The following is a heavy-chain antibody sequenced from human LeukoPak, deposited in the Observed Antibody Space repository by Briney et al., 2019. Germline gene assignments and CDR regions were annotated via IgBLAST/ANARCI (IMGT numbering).Heavy chain of an antibody. V-gene: IGHV1-46*01. CDR3: ARGGGATTIDY. D-gene: IGHD1-26*01. J-gene: IGHJ4*02. CDR2: INGNGGNV. CDR1: GYTFINYY. Sequence: ASVIISCKASGYTFINYYMHWVRQAPGQGLEWMGIINGNGGNVNYAQNFQGRVTMTTDTSTSTAYMELRSLRSDDTAVYYCARGGGATTIDYWGQGTLVTVSS.